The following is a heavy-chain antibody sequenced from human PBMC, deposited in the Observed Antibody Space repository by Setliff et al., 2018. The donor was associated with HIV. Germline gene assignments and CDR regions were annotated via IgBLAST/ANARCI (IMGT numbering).Heavy chain of an antibody. CDR3: AREIGDYYDSSGYYPPTDY. CDR1: GYTFTSYD. V-gene: IGHV1-18*01. D-gene: IGHD3-22*01. CDR2: ISAYNGNT. J-gene: IGHJ4*02. Sequence: ASVKVSCKASGYTFTSYDISWVRQAPGQGLEWMGWISAYNGNTNYAQKLQGRVTMTTDTSTSTAYMELRSLRSDDTAVYYCAREIGDYYDSSGYYPPTDYWGLGTLVTVSS.